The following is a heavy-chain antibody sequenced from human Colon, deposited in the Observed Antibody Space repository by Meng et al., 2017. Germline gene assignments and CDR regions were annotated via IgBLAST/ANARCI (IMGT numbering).Heavy chain of an antibody. CDR3: ARGMTNGITFGGVIVN. J-gene: IGHJ4*02. Sequence: QGQLDEEGPGLVRPSESLSPTCTVSGGSVSSGSDYWSWIRQPPGKGLEWIGYIYYSGSTNYNPSLKSRVTISVDTSKNQFSLKLSSVTAADTAVYYCARGMTNGITFGGVIVNWGQGTLVTVSS. D-gene: IGHD3-16*02. V-gene: IGHV4-61*01. CDR2: IYYSGST. CDR1: GGSVSSGSDY.